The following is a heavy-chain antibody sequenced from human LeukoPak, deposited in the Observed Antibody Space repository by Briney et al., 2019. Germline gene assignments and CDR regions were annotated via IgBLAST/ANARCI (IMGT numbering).Heavy chain of an antibody. CDR2: ISSSSSYI. CDR1: GFTFSSYS. J-gene: IGHJ3*02. CDR3: ARDSVIFGVAHDAFDI. D-gene: IGHD3-3*01. Sequence: GGSLRLSCAASGFTFSSYSMNWVRQAPGKGLEWVSFISSSSSYIYYADSVKGRFTISRDNAKNSLYLQMNSLRAEDTAVYYCARDSVIFGVAHDAFDIWGQGTMVTVSS. V-gene: IGHV3-21*01.